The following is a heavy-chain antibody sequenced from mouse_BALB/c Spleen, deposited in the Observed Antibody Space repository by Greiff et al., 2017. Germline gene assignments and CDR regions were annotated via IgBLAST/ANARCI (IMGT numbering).Heavy chain of an antibody. CDR2: ILPGSGST. Sequence: QVQLQQSGAELMKPGASVKISCKATGYTFSSYWIEWVKQRPGHGLEWIGEILPGSGSTNYNEKFKGKATFTADTSSNTAYMQLSSLTSEDSAVYYCARWLLRIYYAMDYWGQGTSVTVSS. V-gene: IGHV1-9*01. J-gene: IGHJ4*01. D-gene: IGHD2-3*01. CDR1: GYTFSSYW. CDR3: ARWLLRIYYAMDY.